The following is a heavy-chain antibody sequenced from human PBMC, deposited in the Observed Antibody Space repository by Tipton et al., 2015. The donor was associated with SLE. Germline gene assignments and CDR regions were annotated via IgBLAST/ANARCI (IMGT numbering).Heavy chain of an antibody. CDR3: ARGAGIAAADNYFDY. Sequence: GLVKPSQTLSLTCAISGDSISSNSAAWNWIRQSPSRGLEWLGRTYYRSKRYNDFALSVKSRIIVNPDASKNQFSLQLTSVTPEDTAVYYCARGAGIAAADNYFDYWGQGTLVTVSS. D-gene: IGHD6-13*01. CDR1: GDSISSNSAA. V-gene: IGHV6-1*01. CDR2: TYYRSKRYN. J-gene: IGHJ4*02.